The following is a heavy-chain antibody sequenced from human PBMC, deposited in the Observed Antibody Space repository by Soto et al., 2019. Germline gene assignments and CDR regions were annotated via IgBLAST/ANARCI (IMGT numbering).Heavy chain of an antibody. CDR2: IKHDGIEK. J-gene: IGHJ1*01. CDR3: ARVHLGDRGDF. Sequence: GGSLRLSGAASGFSFMTYGMTWVRQAPGKGLEWVAHIKHDGIEKYYMDSVKGRFTISRDNAKNSLSLQMSRLRDEDTAVYYCARVHLGDRGDFWGQGTLVTVSS. D-gene: IGHD2-21*02. CDR1: GFSFMTYG. V-gene: IGHV3-7*03.